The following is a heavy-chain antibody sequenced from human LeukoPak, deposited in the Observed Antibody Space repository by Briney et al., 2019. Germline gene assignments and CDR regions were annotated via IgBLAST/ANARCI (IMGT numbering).Heavy chain of an antibody. CDR1: GFRLSHQS. CDR2: ISSSSNII. CDR3: ARGARIVVVTATLRGWFDS. D-gene: IGHD2-21*02. Sequence: PGGSLRLSYAASGFRLSHQSMNWVRQAPGKGLEWISYISSSSNIIYYADSVKGRFTISRDNANNSLYLQLNSLRAEDTAVYYCARGARIVVVTATLRGWFDSWGQGTLVTVSS. V-gene: IGHV3-48*04. J-gene: IGHJ5*01.